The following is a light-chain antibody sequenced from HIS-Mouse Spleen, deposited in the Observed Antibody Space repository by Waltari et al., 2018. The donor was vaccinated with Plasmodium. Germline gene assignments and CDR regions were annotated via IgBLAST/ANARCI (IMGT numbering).Light chain of an antibody. CDR1: CSAVCGYNY. Sequence: QSALTQHRSVSGSPGPSVTLPCTGTCSAVCGYNYFSWYQQHPGKAPKPMIYDVSKRPSGVPDRFSGSKAGNTASLTISGLQAEDEADYYCCSYAGSYTLVFGGGTKLTVL. CDR2: DVS. J-gene: IGLJ2*01. CDR3: CSYAGSYTLV. V-gene: IGLV2-11*01.